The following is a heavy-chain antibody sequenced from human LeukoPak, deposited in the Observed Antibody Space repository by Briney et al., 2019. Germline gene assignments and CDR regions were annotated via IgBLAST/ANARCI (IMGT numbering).Heavy chain of an antibody. Sequence: MASETLSLTCTVSGGSISSSSYYWCWIRQPPGKGLEWIGSIYYSGSTYYNPSLKSRVTISVDTSKNQFSLKLSSVTAADTAVYYCASLTVTILAFDYWGQGTLVTVSS. V-gene: IGHV4-39*01. D-gene: IGHD4-17*01. CDR3: ASLTVTILAFDY. CDR2: IYYSGST. CDR1: GGSISSSSYY. J-gene: IGHJ4*02.